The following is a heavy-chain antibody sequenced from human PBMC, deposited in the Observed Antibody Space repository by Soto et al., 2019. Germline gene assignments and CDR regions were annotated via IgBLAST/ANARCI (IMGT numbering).Heavy chain of an antibody. CDR2: INHSGST. V-gene: IGHV4-34*01. CDR1: GGSFSGYY. D-gene: IGHD2-2*01. J-gene: IGHJ6*03. CDR3: ARGGNIVVVPAAIGYYYYYMDV. Sequence: QVQLQQWGAGLLKPSETLSLTCAVYGGSFSGYYWSWIRQPPGKGLEWIGEINHSGSTNYNPSLKSRVTISVDPFKNQFSLKLSSVTAADTAVYYCARGGNIVVVPAAIGYYYYYMDVWGKGTTVTVSS.